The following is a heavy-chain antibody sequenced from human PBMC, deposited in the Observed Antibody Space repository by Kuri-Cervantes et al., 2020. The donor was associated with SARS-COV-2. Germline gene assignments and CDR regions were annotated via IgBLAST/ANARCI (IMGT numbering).Heavy chain of an antibody. CDR2: LSGSGGST. J-gene: IGHJ4*02. CDR3: AKDGSWYYFDY. Sequence: GESLKISCAASGFTFSNYAMSWVRQAPGKGLEWISALSGSGGSTYYADSVKGRFTISRDNSKNTLYLQMNSLRAEDTAVYYCAKDGSWYYFDYWGQGTLVTVSS. CDR1: GFTFSNYA. V-gene: IGHV3-23*01.